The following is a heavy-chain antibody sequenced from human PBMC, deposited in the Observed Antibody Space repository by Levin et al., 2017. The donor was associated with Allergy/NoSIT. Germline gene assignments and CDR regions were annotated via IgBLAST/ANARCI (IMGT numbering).Heavy chain of an antibody. D-gene: IGHD6-19*01. J-gene: IGHJ4*02. V-gene: IGHV3-30-3*01. CDR2: ISYDGSNK. Sequence: GGSLRLSCAASGFTFSSYAMHWVRQAPGKGLEWVAVISYDGSNKYYADSVKGRFTISRDNSKNTLYLQMNSLRAEDTAVYYCARIAVAGKNLYFDYWGQGTLVTVSS. CDR3: ARIAVAGKNLYFDY. CDR1: GFTFSSYA.